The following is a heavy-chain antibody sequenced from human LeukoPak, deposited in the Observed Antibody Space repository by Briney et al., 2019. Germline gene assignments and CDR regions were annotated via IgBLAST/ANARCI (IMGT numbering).Heavy chain of an antibody. CDR2: IYYSGST. CDR1: GGSISSGDCY. V-gene: IGHV4-30-4*01. J-gene: IGHJ4*02. CDR3: AREDGGWIDY. Sequence: SETLSLTCTVSGGSISSGDCYWSWIRQPPGKGLEWIGYIYYSGSTYYNPSLKSRVTISVDTSKNQFSLKLSSVTAADTAVYYCAREDGGWIDYWGQGTLVTVSS. D-gene: IGHD2-15*01.